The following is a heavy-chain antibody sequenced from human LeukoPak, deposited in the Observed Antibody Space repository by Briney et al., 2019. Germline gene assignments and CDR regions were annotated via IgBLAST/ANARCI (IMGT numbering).Heavy chain of an antibody. D-gene: IGHD3-3*01. CDR3: ARVFWSGYPSFDY. CDR1: GGSISSYY. CDR2: IYYSGST. J-gene: IGHJ4*02. V-gene: IGHV4-59*01. Sequence: SETLSLTCTVSGGSISSYYWSWIRQPPGKGLEGIGYIYYSGSTNYNPSLKSRVTISVDTSKNQFSLKLSSVTAADTAVYYCARVFWSGYPSFDYWGQGTLVTVSS.